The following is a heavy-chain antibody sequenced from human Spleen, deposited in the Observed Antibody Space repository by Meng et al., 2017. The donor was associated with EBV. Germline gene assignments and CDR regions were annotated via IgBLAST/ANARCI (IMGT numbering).Heavy chain of an antibody. D-gene: IGHD1/OR15-1a*01. J-gene: IGHJ4*02. CDR3: TTDEQGARF. Sequence: HLLESGEALVKPGVSLPLSCAASEFTFIDACMNWVRQAPGKGLELVARIKRRVDENNTRDYAAPVKGRFITSRDDSKFMVYLQMNNLKVEVTAMYYCTTDEQGARFWGQGTLVTVSS. CDR1: EFTFIDAC. CDR2: IKRRVDENNTR. V-gene: IGHV3-15*02.